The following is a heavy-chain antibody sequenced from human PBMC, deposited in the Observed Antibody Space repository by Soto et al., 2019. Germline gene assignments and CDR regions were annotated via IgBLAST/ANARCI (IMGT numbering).Heavy chain of an antibody. CDR2: IYYSGST. CDR3: ARDRGRGYSGYGTLYYFDY. Sequence: SETLSLTCTVSGGSISSGDYYWSWIRQPPGKGLEWIGYIYYSGSTYYNPSLKSRVTISVDTSKNQFSLKLSSVTAADTAVYYCARDRGRGYSGYGTLYYFDYWGQGTLVTVSS. CDR1: GGSISSGDYY. J-gene: IGHJ4*02. D-gene: IGHD5-12*01. V-gene: IGHV4-30-4*01.